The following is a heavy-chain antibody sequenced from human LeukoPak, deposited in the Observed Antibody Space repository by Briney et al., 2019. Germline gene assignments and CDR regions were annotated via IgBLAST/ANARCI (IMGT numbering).Heavy chain of an antibody. Sequence: GRSLRLSCAASGFTFSSYAMHWVRQAPGKGLEWVAVISYDGSNKYYADSVKGRFTISRDNSKNTLYLQMNSLRAEDTAVYYCARGDYSNYRVVYHYYGMDVWGQGTTVTVSS. CDR1: GFTFSSYA. CDR3: ARGDYSNYRVVYHYYGMDV. CDR2: ISYDGSNK. D-gene: IGHD4-11*01. V-gene: IGHV3-30-3*01. J-gene: IGHJ6*02.